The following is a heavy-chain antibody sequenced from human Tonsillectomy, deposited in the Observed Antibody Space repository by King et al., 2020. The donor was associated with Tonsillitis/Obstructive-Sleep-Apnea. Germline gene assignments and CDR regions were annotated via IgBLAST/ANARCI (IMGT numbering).Heavy chain of an antibody. CDR2: IHSSGST. J-gene: IGHJ4*02. D-gene: IGHD1-14*01. CDR1: GVTVSSNY. Sequence: VQLVESGGGLIQPGESLRLSCAASGVTVSSNYMSWVRQAPGRGLEWVSVIHSSGSTYYADSAKGRFTISRDNSKNTVYLQMNSLRAEDTAVYDCVRDRNRQNLGYWGQGTLVTVS. V-gene: IGHV3-53*01. CDR3: VRDRNRQNLGY.